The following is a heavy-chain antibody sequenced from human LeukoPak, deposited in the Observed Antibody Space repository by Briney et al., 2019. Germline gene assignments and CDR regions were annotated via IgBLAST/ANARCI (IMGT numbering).Heavy chain of an antibody. CDR3: AREGLRSIAARRGTRDYVDV. D-gene: IGHD6-6*01. CDR2: INPNSGGT. V-gene: IGHV1-2*02. J-gene: IGHJ6*04. CDR1: GYTFTGYY. Sequence: ASVKVSCKASGYTFTGYYMHWVRQAPGQGLEWMGWINPNSGGTNYAQKFQGRVTMTTDTSTSTVYMELRSLRSDDPAVYYCAREGLRSIAARRGTRDYVDVWGKGTTVIVSS.